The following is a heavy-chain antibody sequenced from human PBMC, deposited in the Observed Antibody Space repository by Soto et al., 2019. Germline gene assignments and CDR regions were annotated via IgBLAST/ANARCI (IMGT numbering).Heavy chain of an antibody. D-gene: IGHD3-3*01. V-gene: IGHV4-39*01. CDR1: GGSISSSSCY. CDR3: ARLWAYFGYYDFWSGYHGGYYGMDV. Sequence: PSETLSLTCTVSGGSISSSSCYWGWIRQPPGKGLEWIGSIYYSGSTYYNPSLKSRVTISVDTSKNQFSLKLSSVTAADTAVYYCARLWAYFGYYDFWSGYHGGYYGMDVWGQGTTVTVSS. CDR2: IYYSGST. J-gene: IGHJ6*02.